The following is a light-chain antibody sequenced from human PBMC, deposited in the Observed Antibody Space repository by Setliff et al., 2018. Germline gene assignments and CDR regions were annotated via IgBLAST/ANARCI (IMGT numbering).Light chain of an antibody. CDR2: RTN. J-gene: IGLJ3*02. CDR3: AAWDDGLSGPV. Sequence: QSVLTQPPSASGTPGQRVTISCSGSTSNIGNNYVSWYQQLPGAAPKLLIYRTNQRPSGVPDRFSASKSGTSTSLAISGLRSEDEADYYCAAWDDGLSGPVFGGGTKVTVL. V-gene: IGLV1-47*01. CDR1: TSNIGNNY.